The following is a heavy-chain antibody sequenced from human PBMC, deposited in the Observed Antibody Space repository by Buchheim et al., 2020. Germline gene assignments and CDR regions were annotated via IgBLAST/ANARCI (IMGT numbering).Heavy chain of an antibody. Sequence: QVQLQQWGAGLLKPSETLSLTCTVSGGSISSGDYYWSWIRQPPGKGLEWIGYIYYSGSTYYNPSLKSRVTISVDTSKNQFSLKLSSVTAADTAVYYCAREEITSGIITRNWFDPWGQGTL. J-gene: IGHJ5*02. CDR2: IYYSGST. V-gene: IGHV4-30-4*01. CDR1: GGSISSGDYY. D-gene: IGHD3-10*01. CDR3: AREEITSGIITRNWFDP.